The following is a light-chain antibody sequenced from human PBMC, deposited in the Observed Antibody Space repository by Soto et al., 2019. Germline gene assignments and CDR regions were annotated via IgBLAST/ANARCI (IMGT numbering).Light chain of an antibody. CDR3: AAWDDSLNAGM. J-gene: IGLJ3*02. V-gene: IGLV1-44*01. CDR1: SSNIGSNA. Sequence: QAVVTQPPSASGTPGQRVTISCSGTSSNIGSNAVNWYQQLPGTAPKLLICNNNERPSGVPDRFSGSKSGTSASLAISGLQSEDEADYYCAAWDDSLNAGMFGGGTKLTVL. CDR2: NNN.